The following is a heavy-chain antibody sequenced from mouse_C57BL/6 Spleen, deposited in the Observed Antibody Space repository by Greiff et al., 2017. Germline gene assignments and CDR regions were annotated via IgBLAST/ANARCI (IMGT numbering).Heavy chain of an antibody. J-gene: IGHJ3*01. CDR3: AGDRVDAY. CDR2: ISDGGSYT. CDR1: GFTFSSYA. V-gene: IGHV5-4*01. Sequence: EVQRLESGGGLVKPGGSLKLSCAASGFTFSSYAMSWVRQTPEKRLEWVATISDGGSYTYYPANVKGRFTISRDNAKNHLYLQRGELTAEDTAMYYSAGDRVDAYWGQGTLVTVSA. D-gene: IGHD3-1*01.